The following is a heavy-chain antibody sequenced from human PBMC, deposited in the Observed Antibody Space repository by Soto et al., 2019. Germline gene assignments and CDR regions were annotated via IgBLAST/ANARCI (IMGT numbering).Heavy chain of an antibody. CDR2: IFSNDEK. V-gene: IGHV2-26*01. CDR1: GFSLSNARMG. J-gene: IGHJ5*02. CDR3: ARIRKIPPRITIFGVVISCWFDP. Sequence: GSGPTLVNPTETLTLTCTVSGFSLSNARMGVSWIRQPPGKALEWLAHIFSNDEKSYSTSLKSRLTISKDTSKSQVVLTMTNMDPVDTATYYCARIRKIPPRITIFGVVISCWFDPWGQGTLVTVSS. D-gene: IGHD3-3*01.